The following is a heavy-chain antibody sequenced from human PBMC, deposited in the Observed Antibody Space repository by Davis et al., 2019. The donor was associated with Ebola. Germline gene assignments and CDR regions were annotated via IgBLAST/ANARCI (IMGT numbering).Heavy chain of an antibody. CDR1: GGSISSYY. CDR2: IYYSGST. CDR3: ARHKGRVRYYGMDV. V-gene: IGHV4-59*08. Sequence: SETLSLTCTVSGGSISSYYWSWIRQPPGKGLEWIGHIYYSGSTNYNPSLKSRVTISVDTSKNQFSLKLSSVTAADTAVYYCARHKGRVRYYGMDVWGQGTTVTVSS. J-gene: IGHJ6*02.